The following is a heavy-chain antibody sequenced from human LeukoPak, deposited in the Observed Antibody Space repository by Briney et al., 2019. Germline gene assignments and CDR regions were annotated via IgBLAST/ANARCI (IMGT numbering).Heavy chain of an antibody. D-gene: IGHD5-24*01. Sequence: GGSLRLSCAASGFTFSNYWMIWVRQAPGKGLEWVGNIKQDGGEKRYADSVRGRFTISRDNAQTSLYLQMNSLRAEDTAVYYCARASDPWLQLTWGQGTLVTVSS. CDR3: ARASDPWLQLT. CDR2: IKQDGGEK. CDR1: GFTFSNYW. V-gene: IGHV3-7*05. J-gene: IGHJ4*02.